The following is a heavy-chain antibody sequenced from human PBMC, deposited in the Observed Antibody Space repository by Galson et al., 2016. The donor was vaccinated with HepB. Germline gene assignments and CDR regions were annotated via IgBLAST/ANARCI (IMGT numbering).Heavy chain of an antibody. J-gene: IGHJ5*02. D-gene: IGHD2-2*01. CDR1: GASIGDSNW. V-gene: IGHV4-4*02. Sequence: SETLSLTCAVSGASIGDSNWWTWVRQVPGKGLEWIGEIYHTGTSNNNPFLAGRFTFSVDKSRNQFSLNLNSVTAADAAVYYCARASILPGARISFDPWGQGTLVTVSS. CDR2: IYHTGTS. CDR3: ARASILPGARISFDP.